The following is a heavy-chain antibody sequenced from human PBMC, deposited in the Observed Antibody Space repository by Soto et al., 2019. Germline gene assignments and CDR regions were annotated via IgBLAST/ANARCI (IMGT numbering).Heavy chain of an antibody. J-gene: IGHJ4*02. Sequence: EVHLLESGGGLVQPGGSLRLSCVASGFTFSSYTMYWVRQVPGKGLEWVSDISESGAITHYADSVKGRFTISRDDPKSTLYLQMHNLRGDDTAVYYCAKAQYPGIAKALDDWGQGTLVTVST. CDR2: ISESGAIT. V-gene: IGHV3-23*01. D-gene: IGHD1-26*01. CDR3: AKAQYPGIAKALDD. CDR1: GFTFSSYT.